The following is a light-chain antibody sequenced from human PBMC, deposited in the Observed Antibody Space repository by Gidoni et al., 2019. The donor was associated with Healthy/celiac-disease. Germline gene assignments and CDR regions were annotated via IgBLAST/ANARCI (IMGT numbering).Light chain of an antibody. CDR2: AAS. J-gene: IGKJ4*01. V-gene: IGKV1-8*01. CDR3: QQYYSYPL. Sequence: AIRMTQSPSSLSASTGDRVTITCRASQGISSYLAWYQQKPGKAPKLLIYAASTLQSGVPSRFSGSGSGTDFTLTISCLQSEDFATYYCQQYYSYPLFGGXTKVEIK. CDR1: QGISSY.